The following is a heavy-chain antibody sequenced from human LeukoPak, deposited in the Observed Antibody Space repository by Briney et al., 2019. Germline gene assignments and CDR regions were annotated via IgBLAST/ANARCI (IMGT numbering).Heavy chain of an antibody. Sequence: GGSLRPSCAASGFTFSSYSMNWVRQAPGKGLEWVSSISSSSSYIYYADSVKGRFTISRDSAKNSLYLQMNSLRAEDTAVYYCASIAVAGTGYFDYWGQGTLVTVSS. CDR1: GFTFSSYS. J-gene: IGHJ4*02. V-gene: IGHV3-21*01. CDR2: ISSSSSYI. CDR3: ASIAVAGTGYFDY. D-gene: IGHD6-19*01.